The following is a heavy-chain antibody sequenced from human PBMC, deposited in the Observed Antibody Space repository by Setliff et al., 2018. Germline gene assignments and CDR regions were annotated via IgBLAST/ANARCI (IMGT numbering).Heavy chain of an antibody. CDR3: ARVQQLGTFDY. D-gene: IGHD6-13*01. J-gene: IGHJ4*02. Sequence: SVKVSCKTSRGTFSNYAISWVRQAPGQGLEWMGGTTPIFTTANYAQKFQGRVTITADESTSTAYMELSSLKSEDTAVYYCARVQQLGTFDYWGQGTLVTVSS. CDR1: RGTFSNYA. V-gene: IGHV1-69*13. CDR2: TTPIFTTA.